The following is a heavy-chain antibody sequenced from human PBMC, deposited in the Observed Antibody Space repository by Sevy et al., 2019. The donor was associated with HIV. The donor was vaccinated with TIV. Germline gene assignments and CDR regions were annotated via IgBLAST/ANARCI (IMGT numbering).Heavy chain of an antibody. J-gene: IGHJ5*02. CDR2: ISAYNGNT. CDR3: ARGSSISPSNWFDP. CDR1: GYTFTSYG. Sequence: ASVKVSCKASGYTFTSYGISWVRQAPGQGLEWMGWISAYNGNTNYAQKFQGRVTMTTDTSTSTAYMELRSLRSDDTAVYYCARGSSISPSNWFDPWGQGTLVTVSS. V-gene: IGHV1-18*01. D-gene: IGHD3-3*01.